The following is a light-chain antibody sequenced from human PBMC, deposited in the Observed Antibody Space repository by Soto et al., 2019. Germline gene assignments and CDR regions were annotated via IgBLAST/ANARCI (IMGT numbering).Light chain of an antibody. CDR3: QQYNDWPLFT. CDR2: GAS. V-gene: IGKV3-15*01. CDR1: QSVSSY. J-gene: IGKJ5*01. Sequence: EIVRTQSPATLSVSPGETATLSCRASQSVSSYLAWYQQKPGQAPRLLIYGASTRATGIPARFSGSGSGTEFTLTISGLQSEDFAVYSCQQYNDWPLFTFGQGTRLELK.